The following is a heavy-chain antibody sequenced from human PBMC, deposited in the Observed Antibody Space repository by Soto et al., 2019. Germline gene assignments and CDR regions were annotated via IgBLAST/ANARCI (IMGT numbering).Heavy chain of an antibody. V-gene: IGHV4-34*01. Sequence: SETLSLTCAVYGGSFSGYYWSWIRQPPGKGLEWIGEINHSGSTNYNPSLKSRVTISVDTSKSQFSLRLSSVTAADTAVYYCATAHITLVRGVHLYYWGQGALVTVSS. CDR1: GGSFSGYY. D-gene: IGHD3-10*01. CDR3: ATAHITLVRGVHLYY. J-gene: IGHJ4*02. CDR2: INHSGST.